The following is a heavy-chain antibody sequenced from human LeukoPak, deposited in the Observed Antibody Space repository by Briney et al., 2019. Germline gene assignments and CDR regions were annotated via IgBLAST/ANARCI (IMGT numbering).Heavy chain of an antibody. CDR3: ARDRVQWLVNNWFDP. CDR1: GYTFTGYY. Sequence: ASVKVSCKASGYTFTGYYLHWVRQAPGQGLEWMGWINPNGGGREYAQKFQGRVNMTTDTSTSTAYMELRSLRSDDTAVYYCARDRVQWLVNNWFDPWGQGTLVTVSS. CDR2: INPNGGGR. D-gene: IGHD6-19*01. V-gene: IGHV1-2*02. J-gene: IGHJ5*02.